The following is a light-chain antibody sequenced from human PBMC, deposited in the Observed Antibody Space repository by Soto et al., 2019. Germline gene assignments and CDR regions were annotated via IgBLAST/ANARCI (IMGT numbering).Light chain of an antibody. CDR2: AAS. CDR1: QSISSY. CDR3: QQSYSTPFT. J-gene: IGKJ3*01. V-gene: IGKV1-39*01. Sequence: DIQMTQSPSSLSVSVGDRVTITCRASQSISSYLNWYQQKPGKAPMLLIYAASSLQSGVPSRFSGSGSGTDFTLTISSLQPEDFATYYCQQSYSTPFTFGPGTKVDIK.